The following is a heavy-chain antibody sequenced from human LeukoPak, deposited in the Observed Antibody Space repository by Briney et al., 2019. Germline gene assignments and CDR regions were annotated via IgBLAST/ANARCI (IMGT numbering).Heavy chain of an antibody. J-gene: IGHJ4*02. D-gene: IGHD2-2*01. V-gene: IGHV3-7*01. CDR3: ASIVVVPAAPPRFDY. CDR1: GFTFSSYW. Sequence: PGGSLRLSCAASGFTFSSYWMSWVRHAPGKGLEWVANIKQDGSEKYYVDSLKGRFTISRDNAKNSLYLQMNSLRAEDTAVYYCASIVVVPAAPPRFDYWGQRTLVTVSS. CDR2: IKQDGSEK.